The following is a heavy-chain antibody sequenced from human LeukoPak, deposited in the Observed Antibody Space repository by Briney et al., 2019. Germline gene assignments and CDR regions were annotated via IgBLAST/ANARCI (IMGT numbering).Heavy chain of an antibody. CDR2: INWNGGST. CDR1: GFTFDDYG. Sequence: GWSPRLSCAASGFTFDDYGMSWVRQAPGKGLEWVSGINWNGGSTGYADSVKGRFTISRDNAKNSLYLQMNSLRAEDTALYYCARAGIYCSGGSCYSWFDPWGLGTLVTVSS. D-gene: IGHD2-15*01. V-gene: IGHV3-20*04. CDR3: ARAGIYCSGGSCYSWFDP. J-gene: IGHJ5*02.